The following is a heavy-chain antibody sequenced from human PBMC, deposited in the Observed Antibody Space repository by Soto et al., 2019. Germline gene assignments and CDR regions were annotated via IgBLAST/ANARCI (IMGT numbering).Heavy chain of an antibody. D-gene: IGHD5-18*01. CDR1: GFTFSSYA. CDR2: ISGSGGST. V-gene: IGHV3-23*01. CDR3: AKDIRYSYGLPDY. Sequence: QSGGSVRLSCAASGFTFSSYAMCWVRQAPGKGLEWVSAISGSGGSTYYADSVKGRFTISRDNSKNTLYLQMNSLRAEDTAVYYCAKDIRYSYGLPDYWGQGTLVTVSS. J-gene: IGHJ4*02.